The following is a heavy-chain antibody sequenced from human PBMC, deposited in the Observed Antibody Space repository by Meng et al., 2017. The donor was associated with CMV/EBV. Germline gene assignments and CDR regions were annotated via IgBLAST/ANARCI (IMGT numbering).Heavy chain of an antibody. J-gene: IGHJ4*02. V-gene: IGHV3-15*01. Sequence: GGSLRLSCAASGFTFSNAWMSWVRQAPGKGLEWVGRIKSKTDGGTTDYAAPVKGRFTISRDDSKNMLYLQMNSLKTEDTAVYYCTTVYRYYDFWSGIDYWGQGTLVTVSS. CDR1: GFTFSNAW. CDR3: TTVYRYYDFWSGIDY. D-gene: IGHD3-3*01. CDR2: IKSKTDGGTT.